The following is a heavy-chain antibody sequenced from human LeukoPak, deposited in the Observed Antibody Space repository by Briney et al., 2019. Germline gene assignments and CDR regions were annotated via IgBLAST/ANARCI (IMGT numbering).Heavy chain of an antibody. Sequence: PSETLSLTCAVSGASISSHYWSWIRQPPGKGLEWIGYTSGSISDNPSLKSRVAVSVDPSQNQVSLSLTSVTAADTAVYYCARVLAIFRLDTTDFYMDVWGKGTTVTVSS. V-gene: IGHV4-59*11. J-gene: IGHJ6*03. D-gene: IGHD3/OR15-3a*01. CDR3: ARVLAIFRLDTTDFYMDV. CDR2: TSGSI. CDR1: GASISSHY.